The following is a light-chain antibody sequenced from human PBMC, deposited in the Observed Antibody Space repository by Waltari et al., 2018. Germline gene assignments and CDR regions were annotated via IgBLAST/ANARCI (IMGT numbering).Light chain of an antibody. CDR1: SSDVGGYNY. CDR2: DVN. Sequence: QSALTQPASVSGSPGQSITISCTGTSSDVGGYNYVSGYQQHPGKAPKLMIYDVNKRPSGISNRFSGAKSGNTAALTISGLQAEDEADYYCSSYTSSSTWVFGGGTKLTVL. CDR3: SSYTSSSTWV. V-gene: IGLV2-14*01. J-gene: IGLJ3*02.